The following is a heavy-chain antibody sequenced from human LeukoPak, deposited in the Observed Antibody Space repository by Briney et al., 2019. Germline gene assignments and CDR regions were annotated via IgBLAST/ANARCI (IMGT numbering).Heavy chain of an antibody. J-gene: IGHJ3*02. CDR1: GFTFSSYW. CDR3: ARGRYFGPGFAFDI. V-gene: IGHV3-7*01. Sequence: GGSLRLSCAASGFTFSSYWMSWVRQAPGKGLEWVANIKQDGSEKYYVDSVKGRFIISRDNAKNSLYLQMNSLRAEDTAVYYCARGRYFGPGFAFDIWGQGTMVTVSS. CDR2: IKQDGSEK. D-gene: IGHD3/OR15-3a*01.